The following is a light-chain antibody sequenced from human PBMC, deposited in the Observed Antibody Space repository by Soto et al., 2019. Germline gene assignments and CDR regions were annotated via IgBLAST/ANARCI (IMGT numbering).Light chain of an antibody. CDR2: AAS. CDR1: QSVSSS. Sequence: EILLTQSPCTLALSPGERATLSCRASQSVSSSLAWYQQKPGQAPRLLIYAASTRATGIPARLSASGSETEFTLTISSLQSEDFAVYYCQQYSTWRTFGQGTKVDIK. J-gene: IGKJ1*01. CDR3: QQYSTWRT. V-gene: IGKV3-15*01.